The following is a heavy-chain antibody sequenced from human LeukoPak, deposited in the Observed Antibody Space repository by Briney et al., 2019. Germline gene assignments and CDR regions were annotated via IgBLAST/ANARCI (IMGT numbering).Heavy chain of an antibody. CDR2: IYSGGNT. J-gene: IGHJ3*02. CDR1: GFTVSSNY. Sequence: GGSLRLSCAASGFTVSSNYMSWVRQAPGKGLEWVSVIYSGGNTYYADSVKGRSTISRDNSKNTLYLQMNSLRAEDTAVYYCAREGYGSHALDIWGQGTMVTVSS. D-gene: IGHD3-10*01. CDR3: AREGYGSHALDI. V-gene: IGHV3-66*01.